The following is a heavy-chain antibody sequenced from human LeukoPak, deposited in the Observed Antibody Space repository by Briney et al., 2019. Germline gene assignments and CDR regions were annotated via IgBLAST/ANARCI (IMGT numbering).Heavy chain of an antibody. CDR1: GGTFSSYA. D-gene: IGHD3-22*01. CDR3: ARVHYDSSGYYEGRFDY. J-gene: IGHJ4*02. CDR2: IIPIFGTA. Sequence: SVEVSCKASGGTFSSYAISWVRQAPGQGLEWMGGIIPIFGTANYAQKFQGRVTITADESTSTAYMELSSLRSEDTAVYYCARVHYDSSGYYEGRFDYWGQGTLVTVSS. V-gene: IGHV1-69*13.